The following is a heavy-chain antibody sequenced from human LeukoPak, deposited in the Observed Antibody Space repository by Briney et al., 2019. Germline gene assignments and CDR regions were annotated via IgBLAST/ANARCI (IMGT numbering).Heavy chain of an antibody. V-gene: IGHV3-11*01. CDR2: ISFSGSPT. J-gene: IGHJ4*02. D-gene: IGHD3-16*02. CDR3: AKDSWDLIGYYFDS. Sequence: GGSLRLSCAASGFTFSDYYMSWIRQAPGKGLEWVSYISFSGSPTQYADSVKGRFTISRDNAKNSLYLQMNSLRAEDTAVYYCAKDSWDLIGYYFDSWGQGTLVTVSS. CDR1: GFTFSDYY.